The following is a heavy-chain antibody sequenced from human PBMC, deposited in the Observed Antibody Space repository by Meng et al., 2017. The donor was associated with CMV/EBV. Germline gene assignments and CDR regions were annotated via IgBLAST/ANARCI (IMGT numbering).Heavy chain of an antibody. V-gene: IGHV3-48*04. J-gene: IGHJ6*02. CDR1: GFTFSSYS. Sequence: GGSLRLSCAASGFTFSSYSMNWVRQAPGKGLAWVSYISSSSSTIYYADSVKGRFTTSRDNAKNSLYLQMNSLRAEDTAVYYCARLDPGPLFCSSTSYYGGFGMDVWGQGTTVTVSS. D-gene: IGHD2-2*01. CDR3: ARLDPGPLFCSSTSYYGGFGMDV. CDR2: ISSSSSTI.